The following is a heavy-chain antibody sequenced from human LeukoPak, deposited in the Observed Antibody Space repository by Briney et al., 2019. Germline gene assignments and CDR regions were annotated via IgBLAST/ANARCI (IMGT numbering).Heavy chain of an antibody. CDR3: AKGPLERYFDWLSYFDY. J-gene: IGHJ4*02. Sequence: PGGSLRLSCAASGFTFSSYAMSWVRQAPGKGLEWVSAISGSGGSTYYADSVKGRFTISRDNSKNTLYLQMNSLRAEDTAVYYCAKGPLERYFDWLSYFDYWGQGTLVTVSS. V-gene: IGHV3-23*01. D-gene: IGHD3-9*01. CDR1: GFTFSSYA. CDR2: ISGSGGST.